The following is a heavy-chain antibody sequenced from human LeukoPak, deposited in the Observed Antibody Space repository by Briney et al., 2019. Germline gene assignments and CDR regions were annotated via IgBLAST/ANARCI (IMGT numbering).Heavy chain of an antibody. CDR1: AYPFNKFG. Sequence: ASVNVSCKASAYPFNKFGISWVRQAPGQGLEWMGWISCYNGDTHYAQKLQGRVTLTTDTPTTTVYMELRSLRSDDTAVYYCVRDPSNTSGWKTWFDTWGQGTPVTVSS. V-gene: IGHV1-18*01. D-gene: IGHD6-19*01. J-gene: IGHJ5*01. CDR2: ISCYNGDT. CDR3: VRDPSNTSGWKTWFDT.